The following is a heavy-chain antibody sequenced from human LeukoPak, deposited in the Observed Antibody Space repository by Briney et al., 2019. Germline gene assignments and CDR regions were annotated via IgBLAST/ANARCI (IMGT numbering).Heavy chain of an antibody. D-gene: IGHD6-6*01. V-gene: IGHV4-59*01. Sequence: SETLSLTCTVSGGSISSYYWSWIRQPPGKGLEWIGYIYYSGSTNYNPSLKSRVTISVDTSKNQFSLKLSSVTAADTAVYYCARGRKLDTYYYYYYMDVWGKGTTVTVSS. J-gene: IGHJ6*03. CDR2: IYYSGST. CDR3: ARGRKLDTYYYYYYMDV. CDR1: GGSISSYY.